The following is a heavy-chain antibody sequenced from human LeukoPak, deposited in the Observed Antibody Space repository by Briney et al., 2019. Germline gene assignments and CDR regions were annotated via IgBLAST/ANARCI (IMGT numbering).Heavy chain of an antibody. CDR2: IYYSGTT. V-gene: IGHV4-34*01. CDR3: ATGIGVILTQLDY. J-gene: IGHJ4*02. CDR1: GGSFSGYY. Sequence: PSETLSLTCAVYGGSFSGYYWSWIRQPPGKGLEWIGSIYYSGTTYYNPSLKSRVTIAVDTSKNQFSLKLSSVTAADTAVYYCATGIGVILTQLDYWGQGTLVTVSS. D-gene: IGHD3-9*01.